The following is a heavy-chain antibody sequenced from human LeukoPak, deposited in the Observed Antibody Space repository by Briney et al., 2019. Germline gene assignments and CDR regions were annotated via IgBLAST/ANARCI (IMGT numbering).Heavy chain of an antibody. J-gene: IGHJ6*02. CDR3: ATVRPFFSPKRYYYYGMDV. CDR1: GYTLTELS. CDR2: FAPEDGET. Sequence: ASVKVSCKVSGYTLTELSMHWVRQAPGKGLEWMGGFAPEDGETIYAQKFQGRVTMAEDTSTDTAYMELSSLRSEDTAVYYCATVRPFFSPKRYYYYGMDVWGQGTTVTVSS. D-gene: IGHD3-3*02. V-gene: IGHV1-24*01.